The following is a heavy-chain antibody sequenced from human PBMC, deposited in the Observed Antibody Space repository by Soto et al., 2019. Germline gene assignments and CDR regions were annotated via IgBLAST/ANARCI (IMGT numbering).Heavy chain of an antibody. CDR2: IKSIRDGGTT. D-gene: IGHD3-10*01. V-gene: IGHV3-15*07. J-gene: IGHJ4*01. CDR3: STDSHFSSVFVRHDY. Sequence: EVQLVESGGGLVKPGGSLSLSFAPSGFITSAPGKNGSGQAPGMGLEWLARIKSIRDGGTTDFAAPVKARFAISRDDSKNMVYLQINSLNTEDTAVYYCSTDSHFSSVFVRHDYWGHGTLVTVSS. CDR1: GFITSAPG.